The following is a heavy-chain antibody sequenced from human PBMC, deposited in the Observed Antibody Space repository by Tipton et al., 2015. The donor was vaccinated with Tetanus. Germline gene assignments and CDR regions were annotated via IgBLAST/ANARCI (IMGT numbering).Heavy chain of an antibody. Sequence: SLRLSCEASGFSFEGYGMSWVRQVPGKGLEWVSRINSHGTSTSYADSGKGRFIISRDNGKNTLYLDMHSLGAEDTAVYHCVKDRGTQSGSGTYNFDFWGQGTLVTVSS. V-gene: IGHV3-74*01. CDR1: GFSFEGYG. CDR2: INSHGTST. D-gene: IGHD3-10*01. J-gene: IGHJ4*02. CDR3: VKDRGTQSGSGTYNFDF.